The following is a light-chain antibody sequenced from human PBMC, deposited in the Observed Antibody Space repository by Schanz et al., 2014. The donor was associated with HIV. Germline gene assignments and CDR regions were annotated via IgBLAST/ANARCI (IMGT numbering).Light chain of an antibody. CDR3: GTWDDSLNGWV. V-gene: IGLV1-44*01. J-gene: IGLJ3*02. CDR2: ATY. Sequence: QSVLTQPPSASGTPGQRVTISCSGSSSNIKMNAVNWYQHLPGMGPKLLIYATYNRPSGVPDRFSGSGSATSASLAISGLQSEDEADYYCGTWDDSLNGWVFGGGTKLTVL. CDR1: SSNIKMNA.